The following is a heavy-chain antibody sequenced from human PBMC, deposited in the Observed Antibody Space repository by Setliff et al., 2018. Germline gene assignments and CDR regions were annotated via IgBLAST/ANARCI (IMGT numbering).Heavy chain of an antibody. V-gene: IGHV3-7*03. Sequence: GGSLRLSCVTSGFTFSRYWMSWVRQAPGKGLEWVANIKQDGSEKYYVDSVKGRFTISRDNSKNTLYLQMNSLRAEDTAVYYCAKDLITTTVPEWLLYTPTTYFDYWGQGTLVTVSS. CDR1: GFTFSRYW. D-gene: IGHD3-3*01. J-gene: IGHJ4*02. CDR3: AKDLITTTVPEWLLYTPTTYFDY. CDR2: IKQDGSEK.